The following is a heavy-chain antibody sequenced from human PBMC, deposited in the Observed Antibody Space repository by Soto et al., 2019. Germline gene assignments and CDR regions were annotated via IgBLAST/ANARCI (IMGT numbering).Heavy chain of an antibody. CDR3: ARENNVLPGGYFDY. V-gene: IGHV4-30-2*01. Sequence: QLQLQESGSGLVKRSQTLSLTCAVSGGSISSGGYSWSWIRQPPGKGLEWIGYIYHSGSTYYNPSLKSRVTTAADRSKNQFSLKLSSVTAADTAVYSCARENNVLPGGYFDYWGQGTLVTVSS. CDR1: GGSISSGGYS. CDR2: IYHSGST. D-gene: IGHD3-10*01. J-gene: IGHJ4*02.